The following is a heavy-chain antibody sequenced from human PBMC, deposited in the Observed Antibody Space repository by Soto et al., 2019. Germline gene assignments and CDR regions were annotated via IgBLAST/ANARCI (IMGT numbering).Heavy chain of an antibody. Sequence: PSETLSQTCTVSGGSISSRIYYRVWIRQPPGKGLDWIGRIYYSGNSYYNPSLKSRGAVSVDTSKNQFSLKVTSVTATDTAVYYCARHKDTSSRYLLPDFWGQGTLVTVSS. D-gene: IGHD6-13*01. J-gene: IGHJ4*02. V-gene: IGHV4-39*01. CDR3: ARHKDTSSRYLLPDF. CDR1: GGSISSRIYY. CDR2: IYYSGNS.